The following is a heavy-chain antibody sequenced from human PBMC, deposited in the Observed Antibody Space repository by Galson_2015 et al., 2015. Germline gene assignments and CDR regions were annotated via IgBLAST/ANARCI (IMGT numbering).Heavy chain of an antibody. Sequence: LTCAVSGGSFSGYYWSWIRQPPGKGLEWIGEINHSGSTNYNPSLKSRVTISVDTSKDQFSLKLSSVTAADTAVYYCARLYYYDSSGYYHAEYFQHWGQGTLVTVSS. CDR3: ARLYYYDSSGYYHAEYFQH. CDR2: INHSGST. D-gene: IGHD3-22*01. V-gene: IGHV4-34*01. CDR1: GGSFSGYY. J-gene: IGHJ1*01.